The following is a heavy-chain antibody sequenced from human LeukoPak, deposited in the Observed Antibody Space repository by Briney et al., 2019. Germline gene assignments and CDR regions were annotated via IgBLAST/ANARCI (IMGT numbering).Heavy chain of an antibody. CDR3: ARDLSLYYGSGREDY. J-gene: IGHJ4*02. V-gene: IGHV3-74*01. CDR2: INSDGSST. D-gene: IGHD3-10*01. Sequence: GGSLRLSCAASGFTFGSYWMHWVRQAPGKGLVWVSRINSDGSSTSYADSVKGRFTISRDNAKDTLYLQMNSLRAEDTAVYYCARDLSLYYGSGREDYWGQGTLVTVSS. CDR1: GFTFGSYW.